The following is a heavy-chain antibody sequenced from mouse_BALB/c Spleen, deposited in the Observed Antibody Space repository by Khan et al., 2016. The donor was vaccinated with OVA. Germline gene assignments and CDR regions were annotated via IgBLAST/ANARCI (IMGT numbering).Heavy chain of an antibody. J-gene: IGHJ4*01. CDR2: IWSDGST. V-gene: IGHV2-6*02. CDR3: ARWFDGYSSLYAMDY. CDR1: GFSLTTYG. Sequence: QVQLKESGPGLVAPSQSLSITCTVSGFSLTTYGVHWVRQPPGKGLAWLVVIWSDGSTNYNSVLKSRLSISTDNSKSQVFLKMNSLQTDDTAMYYCARWFDGYSSLYAMDYWGQGTSVTVSS. D-gene: IGHD2-3*01.